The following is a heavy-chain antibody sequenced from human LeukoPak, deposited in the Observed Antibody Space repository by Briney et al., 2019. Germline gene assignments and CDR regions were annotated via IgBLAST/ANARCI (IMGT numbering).Heavy chain of an antibody. V-gene: IGHV3-9*03. CDR2: ISWNSGST. CDR3: AKGYTIFGVVIRGGTLDAFDI. D-gene: IGHD3-3*01. Sequence: GRSLRLSCAASGFTFDDYAMHWVRQAPGKGLEWVSGISWNSGSTGYADSVKGRFTISRDNAKNSLYLQMNSLRAEDMALYYCAKGYTIFGVVIRGGTLDAFDIWGQGTMVTVSS. CDR1: GFTFDDYA. J-gene: IGHJ3*02.